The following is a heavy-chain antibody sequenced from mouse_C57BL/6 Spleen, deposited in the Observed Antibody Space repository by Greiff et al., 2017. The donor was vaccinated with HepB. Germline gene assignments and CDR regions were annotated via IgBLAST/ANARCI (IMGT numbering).Heavy chain of an antibody. CDR1: GFTFSSYG. CDR3: ARSPVVATNWYFDV. CDR2: ISSGGSYT. V-gene: IGHV5-6*01. J-gene: IGHJ1*03. D-gene: IGHD1-1*01. Sequence: EVQRVESGGDLVKPGGSLKLSCAASGFTFSSYGMSWVRQTPDKRLEWVATISSGGSYTYYPDSVKGRFTISRDNAKNTLYLQMSSLKSEDTAMYYCARSPVVATNWYFDVWGTGTTVTVSS.